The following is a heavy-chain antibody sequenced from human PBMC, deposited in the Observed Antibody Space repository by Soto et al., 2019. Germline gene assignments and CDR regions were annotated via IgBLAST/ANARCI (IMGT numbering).Heavy chain of an antibody. J-gene: IGHJ6*03. Sequence: GGSLRLSCAASGFTFSSYAMHWVRQAPGKGLEYVSAISSNGGSTYYANSVNGRFTISRDNSKNTLYLQMGSLRAEDMAVYYCARAASTIFGVVTRKSYYYYYMDVWGKGTTVTVSS. CDR3: ARAASTIFGVVTRKSYYYYYMDV. CDR1: GFTFSSYA. D-gene: IGHD3-3*01. CDR2: ISSNGGST. V-gene: IGHV3-64*01.